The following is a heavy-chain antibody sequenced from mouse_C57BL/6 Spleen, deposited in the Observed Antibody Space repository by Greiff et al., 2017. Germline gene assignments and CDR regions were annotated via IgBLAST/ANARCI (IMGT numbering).Heavy chain of an antibody. Sequence: QVQLQQPGAELVKPGASVKLSCKASGYTFTSYWMHWVKQRPGRGLEWIGRIDPNSGGTKYTEKFKSKATLTVDKPSSTAYMQLSSLTSEEAAVYYCARSVNGGYFDVWGTGTTVTVSS. CDR3: ARSVNGGYFDV. CDR1: GYTFTSYW. CDR2: IDPNSGGT. D-gene: IGHD1-1*01. V-gene: IGHV1-72*01. J-gene: IGHJ1*03.